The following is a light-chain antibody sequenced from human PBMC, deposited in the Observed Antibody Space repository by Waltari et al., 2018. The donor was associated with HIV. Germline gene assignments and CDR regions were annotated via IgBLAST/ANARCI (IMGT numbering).Light chain of an antibody. J-gene: IGLJ2*01. Sequence: QSALTQPASVSGSPGQSITISCTGTSSDVGGYNLVSWYQQHPGKAPKLMIYEVSKRPAGVSNRLSGSKSGNTASLTIFGLQAEDEADYYCCAYAGSTTYVIFGGGTKLTVL. CDR1: SSDVGGYNL. V-gene: IGLV2-23*02. CDR2: EVS. CDR3: CAYAGSTTYVI.